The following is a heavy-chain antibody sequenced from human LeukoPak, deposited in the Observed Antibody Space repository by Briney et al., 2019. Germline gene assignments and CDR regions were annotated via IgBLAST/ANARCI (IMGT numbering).Heavy chain of an antibody. D-gene: IGHD3-3*01. CDR1: GFTFSSYA. J-gene: IGHJ4*02. V-gene: IGHV3-23*01. Sequence: GGSLRLSCAASGFTFSSYAMSWVRQAPGKGLEWVSAIRGSGDRTHYADSVKGRFTISRDNSKNTLYLQMNSLRAEDTAVYYCARDRSISPYFDYWGQGTLVTVSS. CDR3: ARDRSISPYFDY. CDR2: IRGSGDRT.